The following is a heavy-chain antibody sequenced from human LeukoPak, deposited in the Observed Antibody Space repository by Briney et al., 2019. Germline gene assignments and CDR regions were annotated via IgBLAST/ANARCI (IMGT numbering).Heavy chain of an antibody. CDR3: ARGSRGGCSGGSCYSLDY. CDR2: INHSGST. D-gene: IGHD2-15*01. J-gene: IGHJ4*02. CDR1: GGSISSSSYY. Sequence: SETLSLTCTVSGGSISSSSYYWGWIRQPPGKGLEWIGEINHSGSTNYNPSLKSRVTISVDTSKNQFSLKLSSVTAADTAVYYCARGSRGGCSGGSCYSLDYWGQGTLVTVSS. V-gene: IGHV4-39*07.